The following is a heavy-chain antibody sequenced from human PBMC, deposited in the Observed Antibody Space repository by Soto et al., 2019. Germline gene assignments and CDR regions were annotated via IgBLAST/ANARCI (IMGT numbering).Heavy chain of an antibody. D-gene: IGHD3-22*01. CDR1: GFTLSNYF. CDR3: ARDYEDAFDI. J-gene: IGHJ3*02. Sequence: GGSLRLSCAASGFTLSNYFMNWVRQAPGKGLEWISCIGSSSVTIFHADSVKGRFTISRDSAKNSLYLQMNSLRAEDTAMYYCARDYEDAFDIWGQGTMVTVSS. V-gene: IGHV3-48*01. CDR2: IGSSSVTI.